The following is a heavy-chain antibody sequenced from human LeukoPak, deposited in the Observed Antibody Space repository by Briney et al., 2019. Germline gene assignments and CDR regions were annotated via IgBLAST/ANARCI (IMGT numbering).Heavy chain of an antibody. J-gene: IGHJ4*02. CDR1: GYSFTSYW. D-gene: IGHD2-2*01. Sequence: PGESLKISCKGSGYSFTSYWIGWVRQMPGEGLEWMGIIYPGDSDTRYSPSFQGQVTISADRSISTAYLQWSSLKASDTAMYYCARSSGTSYYYFDYWGQGTLVTVSS. CDR2: IYPGDSDT. CDR3: ARSSGTSYYYFDY. V-gene: IGHV5-51*01.